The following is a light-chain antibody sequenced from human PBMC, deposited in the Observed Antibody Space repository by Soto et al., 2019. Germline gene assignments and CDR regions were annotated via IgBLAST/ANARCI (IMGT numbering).Light chain of an antibody. V-gene: IGKV3-20*01. J-gene: IGKJ4*01. CDR1: QSLSSSY. CDR3: QQYGRSFT. CDR2: GAS. Sequence: IVLTQSPGTLSLSPGERATLSCRASQSLSSSYLGWYQQKPGQAPRLLIYGASSRATGIPDRFSGSGSGTDFTLTISRLEPEDFAVYYCQQYGRSFTFGGGTKVDIK.